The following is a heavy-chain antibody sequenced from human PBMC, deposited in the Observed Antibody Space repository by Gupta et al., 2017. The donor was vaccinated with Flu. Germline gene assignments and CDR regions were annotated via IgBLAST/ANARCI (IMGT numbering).Heavy chain of an antibody. CDR2: INHSGST. V-gene: IGHV4-34*01. CDR3: ARGDCSGGTCYVSAYYYGMDV. D-gene: IGHD2-15*01. CDR1: GGSFSGYY. J-gene: IGHJ6*02. Sequence: QVQLQQWGAGLLKPSETLSLTCAVYGGSFSGYYWSWIRQPPGKGLEWIGEINHSGSTNYNPSLKSRVTISVDTSKNQFSLKLSSVTAADTAVYYCARGDCSGGTCYVSAYYYGMDVWGQGTTVTVSS.